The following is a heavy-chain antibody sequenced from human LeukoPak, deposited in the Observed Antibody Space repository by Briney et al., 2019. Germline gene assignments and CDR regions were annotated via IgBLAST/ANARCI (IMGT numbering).Heavy chain of an antibody. V-gene: IGHV4-31*03. CDR1: GGSISSGGYY. CDR3: ARDSHAGGRGYFDY. CDR2: IYYSGST. Sequence: SQTLSLTCTVSGGSISSGGYYWSWIRQHPGKGLEWIGYIYYSGSTYYNPSLKSRVTISVDTSKNQFSLKLSSVTAADTAVYYCARDSHAGGRGYFDYWGQGTLVTVSS. J-gene: IGHJ4*02. D-gene: IGHD3-16*01.